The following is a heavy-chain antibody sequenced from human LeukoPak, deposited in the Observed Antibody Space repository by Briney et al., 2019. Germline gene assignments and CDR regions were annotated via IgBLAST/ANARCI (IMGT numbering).Heavy chain of an antibody. Sequence: GGSLRLSCAASGFTFSDYYMSWIRQAPGKGLEWVSYISSSGSTIYYADSVKGRFTISRDNAKNSLYLQMNSLRADDTALYYCSKDPNGDYVGAFDMWGPGTMVTVSS. CDR1: GFTFSDYY. V-gene: IGHV3-11*01. CDR3: SKDPNGDYVGAFDM. J-gene: IGHJ3*02. CDR2: ISSSGSTI. D-gene: IGHD4-17*01.